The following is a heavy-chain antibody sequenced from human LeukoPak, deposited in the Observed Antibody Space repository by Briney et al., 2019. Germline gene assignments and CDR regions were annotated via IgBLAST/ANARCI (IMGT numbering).Heavy chain of an antibody. CDR2: INHNGNVN. J-gene: IGHJ6*02. D-gene: IGHD3-16*01. CDR3: ARGGGLDV. CDR1: GFTFSSYW. Sequence: GSLRLSCAASGFTFSSYWMNWARQTPGKGLEWVASINHNGNVNYYVDSVKGRFTISRDNAKNSLYLQMSNLRAEDTAVYFCARGGGLDVWGQGATVTVSS. V-gene: IGHV3-7*03.